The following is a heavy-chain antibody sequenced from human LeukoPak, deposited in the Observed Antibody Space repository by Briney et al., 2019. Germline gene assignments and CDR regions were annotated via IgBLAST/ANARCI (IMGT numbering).Heavy chain of an antibody. J-gene: IGHJ4*02. CDR2: ISGSGGST. V-gene: IGHV3-23*01. D-gene: IGHD2-8*01. CDR3: AKEGYCTNGVCYDWYFDY. CDR1: GFTFSSYA. Sequence: PGGSLRLSCAASGFTFSSYAMSWVRQAPGKGLEWVSAISGSGGSTYYADSVKGRFTISRDNSKNTLYLQMNSLRAEDTAVYYCAKEGYCTNGVCYDWYFDYWGQGTLVTVSS.